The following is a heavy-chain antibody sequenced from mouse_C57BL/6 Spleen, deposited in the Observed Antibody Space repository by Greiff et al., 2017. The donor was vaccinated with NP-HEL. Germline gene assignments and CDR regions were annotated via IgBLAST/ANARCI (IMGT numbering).Heavy chain of an antibody. Sequence: VQLQQSGAELVRPGTSVKVSCKASGYAFTNYLIEWVKQRPGQGLEWIGVLNPGSGGTNYNEKFKGKATLTADKSSSTAYMQLSSLTSEDSAVYFCARSDDYGYYFDYWGQGTTLTVSS. J-gene: IGHJ2*01. D-gene: IGHD2-4*01. CDR3: ARSDDYGYYFDY. V-gene: IGHV1-54*01. CDR1: GYAFTNYL. CDR2: LNPGSGGT.